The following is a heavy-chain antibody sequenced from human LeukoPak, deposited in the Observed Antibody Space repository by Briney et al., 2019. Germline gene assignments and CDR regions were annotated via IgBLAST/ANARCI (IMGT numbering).Heavy chain of an antibody. J-gene: IGHJ4*02. CDR2: FDPEDGET. CDR1: GGTFSSYA. Sequence: GASVKVSCKASGGTFSSYAISWVRQAPGQGLEWMGGFDPEDGETIYAQKFQGRVTMTEDTSTDTAYMELSSLRSEDTAVYYCATVDYDSIWGQGTLVTVSS. D-gene: IGHD3-22*01. CDR3: ATVDYDSI. V-gene: IGHV1-24*01.